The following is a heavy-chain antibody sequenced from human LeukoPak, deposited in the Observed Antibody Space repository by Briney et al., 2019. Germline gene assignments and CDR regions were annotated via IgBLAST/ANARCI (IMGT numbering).Heavy chain of an antibody. CDR1: GFTFSSYA. V-gene: IGHV3-23*01. D-gene: IGHD4-23*01. CDR2: ISGSGGST. J-gene: IGHJ4*02. CDR3: AKDRLRWPYYFDY. Sequence: GGSLRLSCAASGFTFSSYAMSWVRQAPGKGLEWVSAISGSGGSTYYADSVKGRFTISRDNSKNTLYLQMNSRRAEDTAVYYCAKDRLRWPYYFDYWGQGTLVTVSS.